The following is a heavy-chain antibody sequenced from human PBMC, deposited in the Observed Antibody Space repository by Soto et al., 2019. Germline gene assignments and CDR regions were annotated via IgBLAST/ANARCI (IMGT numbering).Heavy chain of an antibody. CDR1: GYSFTSYW. J-gene: IGHJ6*02. CDR3: ARHWDYDFWSGYYSGMDV. CDR2: IDPSDSYT. D-gene: IGHD3-3*01. Sequence: GESLKISCKGSGYSFTSYWISWVRQMPGKGVEWMGRIDPSDSYTNYSPSFQGHVTISADKSISTAYLQWSSLKASDTAMYYCARHWDYDFWSGYYSGMDVWGQGTTVTVSS. V-gene: IGHV5-10-1*01.